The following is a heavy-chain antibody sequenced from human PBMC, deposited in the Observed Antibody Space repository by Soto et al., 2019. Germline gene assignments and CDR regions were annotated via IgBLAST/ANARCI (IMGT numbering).Heavy chain of an antibody. V-gene: IGHV4-34*01. CDR3: ARNGGSTWYYFDS. CDR2: ISHSGRT. CDR1: GGSFTGYY. Sequence: QVQLQQWGAGLLKPSETLSLTCAVNGGSFTGYYGAWIRQSPGKGLEWIGEISHSGRTYYNPSLKSRVTISVDTSKNQFSLKVSSVTAADTGMYYCARNGGSTWYYFDSWGQGTVVTVSS. J-gene: IGHJ4*02. D-gene: IGHD6-13*01.